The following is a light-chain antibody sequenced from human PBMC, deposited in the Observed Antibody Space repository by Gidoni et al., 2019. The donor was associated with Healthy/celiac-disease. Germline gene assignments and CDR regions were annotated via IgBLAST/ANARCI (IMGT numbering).Light chain of an antibody. Sequence: DIVLTQSPATLSLSPGERATLSCRASQSVSSYLAWYQQKPGQAPRLLIYDASNRATGIPARFSGSGSGTAFTLTISSLEPEDFAVYYCQQRSNWPLTLGGGTKVEIK. V-gene: IGKV3-11*01. CDR3: QQRSNWPLT. CDR2: DAS. CDR1: QSVSSY. J-gene: IGKJ4*01.